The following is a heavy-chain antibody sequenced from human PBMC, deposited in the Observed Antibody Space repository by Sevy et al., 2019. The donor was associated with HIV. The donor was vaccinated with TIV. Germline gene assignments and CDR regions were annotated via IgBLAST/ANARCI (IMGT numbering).Heavy chain of an antibody. CDR3: ARDGPALERRGPFDY. CDR1: GGSFSGYY. CDR2: INHSGGT. J-gene: IGHJ4*02. Sequence: SETLSLTCAVYGGSFSGYYWSWIRQPPGKGLEWIGEINHSGGTNYNPSLKSRVTISVDTSKNQFSLKLSSVTAADTAEYYCARDGPALERRGPFDYWGQGTLVTVSS. D-gene: IGHD1-1*01. V-gene: IGHV4-34*01.